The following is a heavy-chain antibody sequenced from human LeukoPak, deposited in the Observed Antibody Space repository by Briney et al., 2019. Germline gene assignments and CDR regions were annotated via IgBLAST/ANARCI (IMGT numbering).Heavy chain of an antibody. CDR2: ISPNRGDT. Sequence: ASVKVSCKASGYTFIGYYMHWVRQAPGQGLGWMGWISPNRGDTNYAQKFQGRVTMTRDTSISTAYMELSSLTSDDTAVYYCARWNGDFDDYWGQGTLVTVSS. CDR3: ARWNGDFDDY. J-gene: IGHJ4*02. CDR1: GYTFIGYY. D-gene: IGHD4-17*01. V-gene: IGHV1-2*02.